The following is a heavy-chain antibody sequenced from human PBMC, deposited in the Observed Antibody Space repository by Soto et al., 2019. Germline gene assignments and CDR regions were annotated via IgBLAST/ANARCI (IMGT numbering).Heavy chain of an antibody. CDR1: GFTFSNYA. CDR2: ISGSGGRS. V-gene: IGHV3-23*01. D-gene: IGHD3-16*01. CDR3: AKAYFVWSSEQPYYFDY. J-gene: IGHJ4*02. Sequence: EVQLLDSGGGLVQPGGSLRLSCAASGFTFSNYAMTWVRQGPGKGLEWVSGISGSGGRSYYADSVKGRFTISRDISKRTLYLQMNSLRAEDTAVYYCAKAYFVWSSEQPYYFDYWGQGTLVTVSS.